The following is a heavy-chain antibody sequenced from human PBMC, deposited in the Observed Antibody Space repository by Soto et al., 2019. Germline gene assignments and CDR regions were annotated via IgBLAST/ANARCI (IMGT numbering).Heavy chain of an antibody. CDR1: GYRFASYW. CDR3: ARRDDCSGVSCYSDYYGMDV. Sequence: PGESLKISCKGSGYRFASYWIGWVLQMPWKGLEWMGIIYPGDSDTRYSPSFQGQVTISADKSISTAYLQWSSLKASDTAMYYCARRDDCSGVSCYSDYYGMDVWGQGTTVTVSS. D-gene: IGHD2-15*01. CDR2: IYPGDSDT. J-gene: IGHJ6*02. V-gene: IGHV5-51*01.